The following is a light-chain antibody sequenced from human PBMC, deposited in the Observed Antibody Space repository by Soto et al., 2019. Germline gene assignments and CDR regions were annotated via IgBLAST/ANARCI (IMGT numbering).Light chain of an antibody. CDR3: QQYGDSPTT. CDR1: QSVSSAY. V-gene: IGKV3-20*01. J-gene: IGKJ5*01. CDR2: NVS. Sequence: GHRATLSCRASQSVSSAYLAWYQQKPGQAPRLLIYNVSRRATGIPDRFSGSGSGTDFTLTVSRLEPEDFAVYYCQQYGDSPTTFGQGTRLESK.